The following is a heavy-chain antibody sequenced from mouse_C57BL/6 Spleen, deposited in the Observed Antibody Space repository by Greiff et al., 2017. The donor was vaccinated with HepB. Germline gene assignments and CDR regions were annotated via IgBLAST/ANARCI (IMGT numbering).Heavy chain of an antibody. J-gene: IGHJ1*03. CDR1: GFSLTSYG. CDR2: IWSDGST. CDR3: ARHGVDGYLGYFDV. V-gene: IGHV2-6-1*01. Sequence: VKLVESGPGLVAPSQRLSITCTVSGFSLTSYGVHWVRQPPGKGLEWLVVIWSDGSTTYNSALKSRLSISKDNSKSQVFLKMNSLQTDDTAMYYCARHGVDGYLGYFDVWGTGTTVTVSS. D-gene: IGHD2-3*01.